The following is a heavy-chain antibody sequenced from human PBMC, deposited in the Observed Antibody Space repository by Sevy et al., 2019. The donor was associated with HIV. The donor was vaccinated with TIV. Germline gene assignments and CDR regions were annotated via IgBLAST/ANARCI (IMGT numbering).Heavy chain of an antibody. V-gene: IGHV3-33*08. J-gene: IGHJ3*02. D-gene: IGHD4-17*01. CDR3: ARVPTTVVTGDAFDI. Sequence: GGSLRLSCAASGFTFSSYAMHWVRQAPGKGLEWVAVIWYDGSNKYYADSVKGRFTISSDNSKNTLYLQMNSLRAEDTAVYYCARVPTTVVTGDAFDIWGQGTMVTVSS. CDR2: IWYDGSNK. CDR1: GFTFSSYA.